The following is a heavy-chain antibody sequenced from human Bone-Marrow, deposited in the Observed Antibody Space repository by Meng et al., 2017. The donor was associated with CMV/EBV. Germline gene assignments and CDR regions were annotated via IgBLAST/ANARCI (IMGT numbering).Heavy chain of an antibody. CDR2: IYYSGST. J-gene: IGHJ4*02. D-gene: IGHD3-16*02. CDR1: GGSISSGDYY. CDR3: ARSPDYVWGSYRTNYFAY. Sequence: SETLSLTCTVSGGSISSGDYYWSWIRQPPGKGLEWIGYIYYSGSTYYNPSLKSRVTISVDTSKNQFSLKLSSVTAADTAVYYCARSPDYVWGSYRTNYFAYWGQGKRVNGAS. V-gene: IGHV4-30-4*08.